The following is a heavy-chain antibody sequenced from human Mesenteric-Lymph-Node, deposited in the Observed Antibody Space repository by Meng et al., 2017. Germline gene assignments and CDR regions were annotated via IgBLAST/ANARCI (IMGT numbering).Heavy chain of an antibody. V-gene: IGHV4-39*07. CDR1: GDSVTSNYH. CDR3: VRGSLMVTSPFDL. J-gene: IGHJ4*02. CDR2: IYTSGST. Sequence: GSLRLSCTVSGDSVTSNYHWGWIRQSPGKGLEWIGNIYTSGSTYYNPPLQSRISMSVDMSKNQFSLKLRSLTAADTAVYYCVRGSLMVTSPFDLWGQGTLVTVSS. D-gene: IGHD2-8*01.